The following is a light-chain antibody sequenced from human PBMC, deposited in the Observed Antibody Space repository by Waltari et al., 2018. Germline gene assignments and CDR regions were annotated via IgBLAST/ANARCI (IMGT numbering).Light chain of an antibody. V-gene: IGKV3-20*01. Sequence: EIVLTQSPGTLSLSPGERATLSCRTSQSVYSSYLAWYQQKPGQAPRLRIYGATNRATGIPDRFRGSGSGTDYALTISRLEPEDFALYYCQQYGTSPYTFGQGTKLEI. CDR1: QSVYSSY. J-gene: IGKJ2*01. CDR2: GAT. CDR3: QQYGTSPYT.